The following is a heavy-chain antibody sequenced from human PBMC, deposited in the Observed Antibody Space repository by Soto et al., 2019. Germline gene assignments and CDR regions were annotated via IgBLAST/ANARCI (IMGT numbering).Heavy chain of an antibody. J-gene: IGHJ6*02. CDR2: IIPIFGTA. CDR3: ARDPMGKAVAGAPRYGMDV. Sequence: SVKVSCKASGGTFSSYAISWVRQAPGQGLEWMGGIIPIFGTANYAQKFQGRVTITADESTSTAYMELSSLRSEDTAVYYCARDPMGKAVAGAPRYGMDVWGQGTTVTVSS. D-gene: IGHD6-19*01. V-gene: IGHV1-69*13. CDR1: GGTFSSYA.